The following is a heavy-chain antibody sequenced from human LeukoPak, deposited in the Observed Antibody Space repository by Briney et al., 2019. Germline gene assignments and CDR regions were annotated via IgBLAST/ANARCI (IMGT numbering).Heavy chain of an antibody. CDR2: IYTSGST. V-gene: IGHV4-4*07. CDR3: ARDYDILTGYYMFGAFDI. D-gene: IGHD3-9*01. J-gene: IGHJ3*02. Sequence: PSETLSLTCTVSGGSISSYYWSWIRQPAGKGLKWIGRIYTSGSTNYNPSLKSRVTMSVDTSKNQFSLKLSSVTAADTAVYYCARDYDILTGYYMFGAFDIWGQGTMVTVSS. CDR1: GGSISSYY.